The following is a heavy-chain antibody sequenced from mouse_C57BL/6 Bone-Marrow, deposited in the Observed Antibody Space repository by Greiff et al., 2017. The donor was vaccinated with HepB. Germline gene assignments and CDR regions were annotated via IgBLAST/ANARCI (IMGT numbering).Heavy chain of an antibody. D-gene: IGHD1-1*01. V-gene: IGHV1-4*01. J-gene: IGHJ3*01. CDR2: INPSSGYT. Sequence: QVQLQQSGAELARPGASVKMSCKASGYTFTSYTMHWVKQRPGQGLEWIGYINPSSGYTKYNQKFKDKATLTADKSSSTAYMQLSSLTSEDSAVYYCARGTVSPWFAYWGQGTLVTVSA. CDR1: GYTFTSYT. CDR3: ARGTVSPWFAY.